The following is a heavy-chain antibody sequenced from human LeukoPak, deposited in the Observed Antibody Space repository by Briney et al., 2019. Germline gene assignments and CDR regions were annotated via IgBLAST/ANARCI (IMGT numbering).Heavy chain of an antibody. J-gene: IGHJ5*02. V-gene: IGHV4-39*07. Sequence: SETLSLTCTVSGGSISSRSYYWGWIRQPPGKGLEWIGSIYYTGSTNYNPSLKSRVTISLDTSKKQFSLKLSSVIAADTAVYYCASVRGYSSGWYASGFDPWGQGTLVTVSS. CDR1: GGSISSRSYY. CDR2: IYYTGST. CDR3: ASVRGYSSGWYASGFDP. D-gene: IGHD6-19*01.